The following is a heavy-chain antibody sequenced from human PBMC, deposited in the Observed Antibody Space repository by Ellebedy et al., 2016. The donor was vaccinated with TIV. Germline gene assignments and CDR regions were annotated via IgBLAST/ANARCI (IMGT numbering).Heavy chain of an antibody. J-gene: IGHJ4*02. V-gene: IGHV4-30-4*08. CDR3: ARGDSSSSRVYY. Sequence: SCTVSGGSISSGGYYWSWIRQPPGKGLEWIGYIYYSGSTYYNPSLKSRVTITGDMSKNQFSLKLSSVTAADTAVYYCARGDSSSSRVYYWGQGTLVTVSS. CDR2: IYYSGST. D-gene: IGHD6-6*01. CDR1: GGSISSGGYY.